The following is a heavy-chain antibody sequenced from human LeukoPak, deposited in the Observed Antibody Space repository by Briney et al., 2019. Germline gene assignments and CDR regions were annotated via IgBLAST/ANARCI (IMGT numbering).Heavy chain of an antibody. Sequence: SETLSLTCTVSGGSISSYYWSWIRQPPGKGLEWIGYFHNSGASTYNPSLKSRVTISADTSKNQFSLKLNSLTTADTAVYYCAKELRGSNDYWGQGTLVTVSS. J-gene: IGHJ4*02. D-gene: IGHD5-12*01. V-gene: IGHV4-59*01. CDR1: GGSISSYY. CDR3: AKELRGSNDY. CDR2: FHNSGAS.